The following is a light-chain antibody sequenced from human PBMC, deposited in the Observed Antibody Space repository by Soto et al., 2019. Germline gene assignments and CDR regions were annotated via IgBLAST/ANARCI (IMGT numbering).Light chain of an antibody. CDR2: AAS. J-gene: IGKJ1*01. Sequence: DIQMTHSPSSLSASVRDRVTITCRASQSISSYLNWYQQKPGKAPKLLIYAASSLQSGVPSRFSGSGSGTDFTLTISSLQAEDVAVYYCQQYYSTPPTFGQGTKVDIK. CDR3: QQYYSTPPT. CDR1: QSISSY. V-gene: IGKV1-39*01.